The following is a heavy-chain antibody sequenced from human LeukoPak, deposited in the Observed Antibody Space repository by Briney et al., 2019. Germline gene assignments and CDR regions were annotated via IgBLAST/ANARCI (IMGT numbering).Heavy chain of an antibody. CDR3: ARGVNVRNYYYYYGMDV. V-gene: IGHV4-39*07. J-gene: IGHJ6*02. D-gene: IGHD1-1*01. CDR2: INHSGST. Sequence: PSETLSLTCTVSGGSISSSSYYWSWIRQPPGKGLEWIGEINHSGSTNYNPSLKSRVTISVDTSKNQFSLKLSSVTAADTAVYYCARGVNVRNYYYYYGMDVWGQGTTVTVSS. CDR1: GGSISSSSYY.